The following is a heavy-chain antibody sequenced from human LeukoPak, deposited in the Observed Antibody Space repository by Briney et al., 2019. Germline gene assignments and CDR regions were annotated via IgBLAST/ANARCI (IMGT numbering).Heavy chain of an antibody. J-gene: IGHJ2*01. V-gene: IGHV1-24*01. CDR1: GYTPTELS. CDR2: CDPEDGET. Sequence: ASVKVSCKVSGYTPTELSMHWVRQAPGRGLEWMGGCDPEDGETIYAQKFQGRVTMTEDTSTDTAYMELSSLRSDDTAVYYCATSVTMIIVVTKTYWFFDLWGRGTLVTVSS. D-gene: IGHD3-22*01. CDR3: ATSVTMIIVVTKTYWFFDL.